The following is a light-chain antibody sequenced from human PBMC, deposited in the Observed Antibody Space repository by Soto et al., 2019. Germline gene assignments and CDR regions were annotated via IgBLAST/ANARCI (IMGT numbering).Light chain of an antibody. CDR1: QSVSSSY. CDR3: QHSGSSLWT. CDR2: GAS. Sequence: EIVLTQSPGTLSLSPGERATLSCRASQSVSSSYLAWYQQKPGQAPRLLIYGASSRATGIPDRFSGSGSGTDFTLTIIRLEPEDFAVYYCQHSGSSLWTFGQGTKVELK. V-gene: IGKV3-20*01. J-gene: IGKJ1*01.